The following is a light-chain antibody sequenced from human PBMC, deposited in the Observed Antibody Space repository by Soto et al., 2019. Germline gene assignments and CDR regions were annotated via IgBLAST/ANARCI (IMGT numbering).Light chain of an antibody. V-gene: IGLV1-40*01. J-gene: IGLJ2*01. CDR1: SSNIGAGYD. CDR2: GNS. Sequence: QSALTQPPSVSGAPGQRVTISCTGSSSNIGAGYDVHWYQQLPGTAPKLLIYGNSNRPSGVPDRFSGSKSGTSASLAITGLQAEDEADYYCQSYDSSLSGSVVFGGGTKQTVL. CDR3: QSYDSSLSGSVV.